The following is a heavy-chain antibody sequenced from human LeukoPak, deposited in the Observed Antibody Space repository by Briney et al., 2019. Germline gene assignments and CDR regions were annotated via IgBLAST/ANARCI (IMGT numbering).Heavy chain of an antibody. CDR2: INPNSGGT. CDR1: GYTFTGYY. D-gene: IGHD2-2*01. Sequence: ASVKVSCKASGYTFTGYYMHWVRQAPGQGLEWMGRINPNSGGTNYAQKFQGRVTMTRDTSISTAYMELSRLRSDDTAVYYCARKPAAYNWFDPWGQGTLVTVSS. J-gene: IGHJ5*02. CDR3: ARKPAAYNWFDP. V-gene: IGHV1-2*06.